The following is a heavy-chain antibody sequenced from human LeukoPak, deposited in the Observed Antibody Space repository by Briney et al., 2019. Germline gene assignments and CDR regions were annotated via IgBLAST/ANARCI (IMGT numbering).Heavy chain of an antibody. CDR3: ASSSLLMVYASYFDY. Sequence: GGSLRLSCAASGFTFSSYWMSWVRQAPGKGLEWVANIKQDGSEKYYVDSVKGRFTISRDNAKNSLYLQMNSLRAEDTAVYYCASSSLLMVYASYFDYWGQGTLVTRSS. V-gene: IGHV3-7*01. CDR2: IKQDGSEK. J-gene: IGHJ4*02. CDR1: GFTFSSYW. D-gene: IGHD2-8*01.